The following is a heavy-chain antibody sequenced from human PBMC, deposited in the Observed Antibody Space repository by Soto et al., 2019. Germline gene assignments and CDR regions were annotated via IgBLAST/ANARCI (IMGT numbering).Heavy chain of an antibody. CDR2: IIPIFGTA. D-gene: IGHD2-2*03. J-gene: IGHJ3*02. CDR1: GGTFSSYA. CDR3: ARGHSLDIAPSHDAFDI. Sequence: QVQLVQSGAEVKKPGSSVKVSCKASGGTFSSYAISWVRQAPGQGLEWMGGIIPIFGTANYAQKFQGRVTITADESTSTAYMELSSLRSEDTAVYYCARGHSLDIAPSHDAFDIWGQGTMVTVSS. V-gene: IGHV1-69*12.